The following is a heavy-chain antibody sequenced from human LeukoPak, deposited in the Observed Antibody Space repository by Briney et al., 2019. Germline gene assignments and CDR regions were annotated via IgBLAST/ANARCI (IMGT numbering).Heavy chain of an antibody. CDR1: GYVFKSFD. CDR2: TLKNGDT. CDR3: ARDRFGERTFEK. D-gene: IGHD3-10*01. Sequence: GGPLTLPCAASGYVFKSFDKLWVRQSPRKALESVARTLKNGDTDYGASVEGRFTISRENAKGYVYLQMISLSDGDTAVYYCARDRFGERTFEKWGQGTMVTVSS. J-gene: IGHJ3*02. V-gene: IGHV3-13*01.